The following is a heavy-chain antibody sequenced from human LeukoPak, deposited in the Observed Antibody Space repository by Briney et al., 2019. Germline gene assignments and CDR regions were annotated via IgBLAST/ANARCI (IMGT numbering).Heavy chain of an antibody. D-gene: IGHD6-13*01. CDR1: GGSFSGYY. V-gene: IGHV4-34*01. CDR3: ARGPGTWYYY. CDR2: INHSGST. Sequence: SETLSLTCAVYGGSFSGYYWSWIRQPPGKGLEWIGEINHSGSTDYNPSLKSRVTISVDTSKNQFSLKLSSVTAADTAVYYCARGPGTWYYYWGQGTLVTVSS. J-gene: IGHJ4*02.